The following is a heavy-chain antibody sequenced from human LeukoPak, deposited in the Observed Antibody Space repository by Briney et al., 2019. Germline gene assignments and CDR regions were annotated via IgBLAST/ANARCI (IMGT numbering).Heavy chain of an antibody. Sequence: GGSLTHSCAASGFTFDDYAMHWVRQAPGKGLDWVSGISWNSGSIGYADSVKGRFTISRDNAKNSLYLQMNSLRAEDTALYYCAKEDTATSHDYYYGMDVWGQGTTVTVSS. CDR1: GFTFDDYA. CDR2: ISWNSGSI. J-gene: IGHJ6*02. V-gene: IGHV3-9*01. CDR3: AKEDTATSHDYYYGMDV. D-gene: IGHD5-18*01.